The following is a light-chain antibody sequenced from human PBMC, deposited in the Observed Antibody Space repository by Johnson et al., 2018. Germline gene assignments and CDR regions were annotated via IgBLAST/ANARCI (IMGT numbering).Light chain of an antibody. J-gene: IGLJ1*01. CDR3: GTWYSSLSAGNV. CDR2: ENN. CDR1: SSNIGNNY. V-gene: IGLV1-51*02. Sequence: QSVLTQPPSVSAAPGQKVTISCSGSSSNIGNNYVSWYQQLPGTAPKLLIYENNKRPSGIPDRFSGSKSGTSATLDITGLQTGDEADYYCGTWYSSLSAGNVFGTGTKFTVL.